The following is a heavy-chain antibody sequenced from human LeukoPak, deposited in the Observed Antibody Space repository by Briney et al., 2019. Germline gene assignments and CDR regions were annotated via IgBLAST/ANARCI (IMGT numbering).Heavy chain of an antibody. D-gene: IGHD3-3*02. Sequence: GGSLRLSCAASGYTFRNFGMHWGRQAPGKGGEWGAVIWYEGREKYYADSEKGGFIISKDNSQNMLYLQTHSLRAEDTAVYYCVKDRNALQFWAFWGQGTVVTVSS. V-gene: IGHV3-33*06. CDR1: GYTFRNFG. CDR3: VKDRNALQFWAF. J-gene: IGHJ4*02. CDR2: IWYEGREK.